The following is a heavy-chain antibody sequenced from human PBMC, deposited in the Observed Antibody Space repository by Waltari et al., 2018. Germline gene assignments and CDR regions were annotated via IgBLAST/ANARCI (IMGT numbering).Heavy chain of an antibody. CDR1: AGSFNGYY. CDR2: INNSGST. V-gene: IGHV4-34*01. Sequence: QVQLQQWGAGLLKPSETLSLTCAVYAGSFNGYYWCWIRQSPGKGLEWIGEINNSGSTKYNPSLKSRVTISVDTTKNQFSLKLSSVTAADTAVYYCARGADYGDYKYMDVWGKGTTVTVSS. J-gene: IGHJ6*03. D-gene: IGHD4-17*01. CDR3: ARGADYGDYKYMDV.